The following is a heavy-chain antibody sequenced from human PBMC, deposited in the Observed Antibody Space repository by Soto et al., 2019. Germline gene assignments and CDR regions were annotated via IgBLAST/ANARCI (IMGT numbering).Heavy chain of an antibody. J-gene: IGHJ5*02. Sequence: SETLSLTCAVSGYSISSGYYWGWIRQPPGKGLEWIGSIYHSGGTYYNPSLKSRVTISVDTSKNQFSLKLSSVTAADTAVYYCARGIRIAAAPGWFDPWGQGTLVTVSS. V-gene: IGHV4-38-2*01. CDR3: ARGIRIAAAPGWFDP. CDR2: IYHSGGT. D-gene: IGHD6-13*01. CDR1: GYSISSGYY.